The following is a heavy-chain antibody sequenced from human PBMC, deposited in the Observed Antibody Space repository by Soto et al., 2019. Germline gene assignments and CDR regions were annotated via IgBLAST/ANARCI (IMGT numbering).Heavy chain of an antibody. D-gene: IGHD4-4*01. CDR2: IYYSGST. Sequence: KSSETLSLTCTVSGGSISSYYWSWIRQPPGKGLEWIGYIYYSGSTNYNPSLKSRVTISVDTSKNQFSLKLSSVTAADTAVYYCARRIRTLDYSPKGGYYYYMDVWGKGTTVTVSS. CDR1: GGSISSYY. CDR3: ARRIRTLDYSPKGGYYYYMDV. V-gene: IGHV4-59*08. J-gene: IGHJ6*03.